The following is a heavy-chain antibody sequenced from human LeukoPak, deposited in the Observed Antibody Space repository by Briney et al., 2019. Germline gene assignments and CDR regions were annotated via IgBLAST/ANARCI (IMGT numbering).Heavy chain of an antibody. Sequence: GASVTVSCTASGYTLTSYDINWMRQATGQGLEWMGWMNPNSGNTGYAQKFQGRVTITRNTSISTAYMELSRLRSEDTAVYYCARTSHCGGDCYMLFDYWGQGTLVTVSS. D-gene: IGHD2-21*01. V-gene: IGHV1-8*03. CDR1: GYTLTSYD. J-gene: IGHJ4*02. CDR2: MNPNSGNT. CDR3: ARTSHCGGDCYMLFDY.